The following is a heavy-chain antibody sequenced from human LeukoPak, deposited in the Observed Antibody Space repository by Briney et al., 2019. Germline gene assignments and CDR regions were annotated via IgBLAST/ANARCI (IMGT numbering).Heavy chain of an antibody. CDR2: FSAYNGNT. CDR3: ARPHFPYYYDSSGYYFYDY. CDR1: GYTFTSYG. J-gene: IGHJ4*02. V-gene: IGHV1-18*01. D-gene: IGHD3-22*01. Sequence: ASVKLSCKASGYTFTSYGISWVRQAPGQGLGWMGWFSAYNGNTNYAQKLQGRVTMTTDTSRSTAYMELRSLRSDDTAVYYCARPHFPYYYDSSGYYFYDYWGQGTLVTVSS.